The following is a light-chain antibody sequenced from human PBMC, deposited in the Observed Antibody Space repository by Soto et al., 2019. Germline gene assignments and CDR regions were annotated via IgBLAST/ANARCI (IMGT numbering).Light chain of an antibody. J-gene: IGKJ1*01. V-gene: IGKV3-20*01. Sequence: PWERATRSCRASQSVSSNLAWYQQKPGQAPRLLIYGASNRATGIPDRFSGSGSGTDFTLTISRLEPEDFAVYYCQQYGSSGTFGQGTKVDIK. CDR2: GAS. CDR1: QSVSSN. CDR3: QQYGSSGT.